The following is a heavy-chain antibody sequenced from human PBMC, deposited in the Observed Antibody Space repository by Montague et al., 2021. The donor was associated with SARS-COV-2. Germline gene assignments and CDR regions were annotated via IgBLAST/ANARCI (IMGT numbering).Heavy chain of an antibody. CDR2: IKPDGSGQ. CDR3: ARSLSSSGSF. Sequence: SLRLSCAASGFTFSNYWMNWARQAPGKGLEWVASIKPDGSGQNYVDSVKGRFTISRDNAKKSLYPQMNSLRVDDTAVYYCARSLSSSGSFWGQGTLVTVSS. D-gene: IGHD3-10*01. J-gene: IGHJ4*02. CDR1: GFTFSNYW. V-gene: IGHV3-7*01.